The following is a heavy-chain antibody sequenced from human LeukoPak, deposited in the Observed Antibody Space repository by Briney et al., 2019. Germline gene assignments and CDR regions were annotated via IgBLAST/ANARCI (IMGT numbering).Heavy chain of an antibody. D-gene: IGHD2-15*01. Sequence: PSETLSLTCTVSGGSISSYYWSWIRQPAGKGLEWIGRIYTSGSTNYNPSLKSRVTMSVDTSKNQFSLKLSSVTAADTAVYYCARDGVYCSGGSCYSEYYFDCWGQGTLVTVSS. CDR3: ARDGVYCSGGSCYSEYYFDC. V-gene: IGHV4-4*07. CDR2: IYTSGST. J-gene: IGHJ4*02. CDR1: GGSISSYY.